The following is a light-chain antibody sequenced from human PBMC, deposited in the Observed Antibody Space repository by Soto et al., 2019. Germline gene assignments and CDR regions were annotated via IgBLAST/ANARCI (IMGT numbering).Light chain of an antibody. CDR3: QQLFMYPPT. CDR2: DAS. Sequence: EIVLTQSPATLSLSPGERATLSCRASQSVSGCLAWYQQKPGQAPRLLIYDASNRATGIPARFSGSGSGTDFTLTISSLEPEDLATYYCQQLFMYPPTFGPGTKVDIK. V-gene: IGKV3-11*01. J-gene: IGKJ3*01. CDR1: QSVSGC.